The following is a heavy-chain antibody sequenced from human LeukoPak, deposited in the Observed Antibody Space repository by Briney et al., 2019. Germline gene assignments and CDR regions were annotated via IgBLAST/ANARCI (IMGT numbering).Heavy chain of an antibody. V-gene: IGHV4-30-2*01. CDR1: GGSISSGGYY. CDR2: IYHSGST. CDR3: ARGNDYYDSSGYLY. D-gene: IGHD3-22*01. Sequence: NPSETLSLTCTVSGGSISSGGYYWSWIRQPPGKGLEWIGYIYHSGSTYYNPSLKSRVTISVDRSKNQFSLKLSSVTAADTAVYYCARGNDYYDSSGYLYWGQGTLVTVSS. J-gene: IGHJ4*02.